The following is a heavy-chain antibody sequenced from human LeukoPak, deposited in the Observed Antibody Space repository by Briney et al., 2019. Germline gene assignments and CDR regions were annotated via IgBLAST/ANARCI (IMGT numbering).Heavy chain of an antibody. CDR2: IYYSGST. J-gene: IGHJ3*02. D-gene: IGHD2-15*01. CDR1: GASISGSGYY. Sequence: SETLSLTCAVSGASISGSGYYLGWIRQPPGTGLEWIGYIYYSGSTYYNPPLKSRVTISVDTSKNQFSLKLSSVTAADTAVYYCARGYWVVGGAFDIWGQGTMVTVSS. V-gene: IGHV4-30-4*07. CDR3: ARGYWVVGGAFDI.